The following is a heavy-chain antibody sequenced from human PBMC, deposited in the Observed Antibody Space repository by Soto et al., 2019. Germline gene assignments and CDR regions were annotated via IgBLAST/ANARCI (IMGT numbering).Heavy chain of an antibody. J-gene: IGHJ4*02. CDR3: ARGYIGYCSGGSCYDVYYFDY. V-gene: IGHV6-1*01. CDR2: TYYRSKWYN. Sequence: PSQTLSLTCVISGDSVSSNSAAWNWIRQSPSRGLEWLGRTYYRSKWYNDYAVSVKSRITINPDTSKNQFSLQLNSVTPEDTAVYYCARGYIGYCSGGSCYDVYYFDYWGQGTLVTVSS. D-gene: IGHD2-15*01. CDR1: GDSVSSNSAA.